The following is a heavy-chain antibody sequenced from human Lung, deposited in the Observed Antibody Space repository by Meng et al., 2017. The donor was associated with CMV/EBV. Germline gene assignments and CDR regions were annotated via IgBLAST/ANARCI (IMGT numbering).Heavy chain of an antibody. J-gene: IGHJ4*02. Sequence: SCAASGFTFSYYSMNWVRQAPGKGLEWVSSISSSSNDEYYADSVKGRFTISRDNAKNSLYLQMNSLRAEDTAVYYCARDRPYCSSTSFSHDYWGQGTLVTVSS. CDR1: GFTFSYYS. D-gene: IGHD2-2*01. CDR2: ISSSSNDE. CDR3: ARDRPYCSSTSFSHDY. V-gene: IGHV3-21*01.